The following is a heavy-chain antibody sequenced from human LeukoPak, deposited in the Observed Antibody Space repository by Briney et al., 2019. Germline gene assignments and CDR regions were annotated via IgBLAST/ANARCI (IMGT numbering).Heavy chain of an antibody. V-gene: IGHV1-18*01. CDR2: ISAYNGNT. CDR3: ARGLQETLGWLKAFSAFDI. J-gene: IGHJ3*02. CDR1: GYTFTSYG. Sequence: AAVKVSCKASGYTFTSYGITWVRRAPGQGLEWMGWISAYNGNTNYAQMLQGRVTMTTDTSTSTAYMELRSLRSDDTAVYYCARGLQETLGWLKAFSAFDIWGQGTMVTVSS. D-gene: IGHD5-24*01.